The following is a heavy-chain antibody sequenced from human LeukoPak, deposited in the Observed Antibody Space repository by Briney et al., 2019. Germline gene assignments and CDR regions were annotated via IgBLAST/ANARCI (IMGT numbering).Heavy chain of an antibody. V-gene: IGHV4-39*02. D-gene: IGHD5-12*01. CDR2: IYYSGST. CDR3: ARDSEWLRYFDY. Sequence: SETLSLTCTVSGGSISSSSYYWGWIRQPPGKGLEWIGSIYYSGSTYYNPSLKSRVTISVDTSKNQFSLKLSSVTAADTAVYYCARDSEWLRYFDYWGQGTLVTVSS. CDR1: GGSISSSSYY. J-gene: IGHJ4*02.